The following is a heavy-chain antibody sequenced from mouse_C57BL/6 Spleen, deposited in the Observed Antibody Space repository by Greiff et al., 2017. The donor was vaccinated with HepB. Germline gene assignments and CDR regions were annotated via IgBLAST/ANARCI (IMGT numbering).Heavy chain of an antibody. CDR2: IDPSDSET. CDR1: GYTFTSYW. J-gene: IGHJ2*01. Sequence: VQLQQPGAELVRPGSSVKLSCKASGYTFTSYWMHWVKQRPIQGLEWIGNIDPSDSETHYNQKFKDKATLTVDKSSSTAYMQLSSLTSEDSAVYYCARCWDGYYFDYWGQGTTLTVSS. CDR3: ARCWDGYYFDY. D-gene: IGHD4-1*01. V-gene: IGHV1-52*01.